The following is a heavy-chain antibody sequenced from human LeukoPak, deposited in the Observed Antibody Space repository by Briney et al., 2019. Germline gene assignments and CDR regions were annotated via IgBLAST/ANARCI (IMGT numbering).Heavy chain of an antibody. CDR2: IKQDGSEK. Sequence: GGSLRLSCAASGFTFSSYSMNWVRQAPGKGLEWVASIKQDGSEKYYVASVKGRFTTSRDNAKNSLYLQMNSLRAEDTALYYCARAPGEGWFDPWGQGTLVTVSS. D-gene: IGHD4-17*01. V-gene: IGHV3-7*01. CDR1: GFTFSSYS. CDR3: ARAPGEGWFDP. J-gene: IGHJ5*02.